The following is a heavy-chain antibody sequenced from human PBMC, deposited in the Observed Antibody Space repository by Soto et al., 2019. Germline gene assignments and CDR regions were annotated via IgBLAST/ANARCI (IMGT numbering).Heavy chain of an antibody. CDR1: GFTFSSYA. J-gene: IGHJ4*02. D-gene: IGHD2-21*02. CDR3: ARDPFIVVVTAIPLTPPDY. CDR2: ISYDGSNK. Sequence: QVQLVESGGGVVQPGRSLRLSCAASGFTFSSYAMHWVRQAPGKGLEWVAVISYDGSNKYYADSVKGRFTISRDNSKNXLXQQMNSLRAEDTAVYYCARDPFIVVVTAIPLTPPDYWGQGTLVTVSS. V-gene: IGHV3-30-3*01.